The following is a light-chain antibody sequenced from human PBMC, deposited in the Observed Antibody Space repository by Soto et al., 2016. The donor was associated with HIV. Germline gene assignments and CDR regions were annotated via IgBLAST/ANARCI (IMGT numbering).Light chain of an antibody. Sequence: SYELTQPPSVSVSPGQTATITCSGVSLPRQYAFWYQQKPGQAPVMIVYKNNQRPSGVPERFSGSTSGTTITLTISRVQAEDEADYYCQSADFIGLYVLFGGGTKLTVL. CDR1: SLPRQY. J-gene: IGLJ3*02. CDR3: QSADFIGLYVL. V-gene: IGLV3-25*03. CDR2: KNN.